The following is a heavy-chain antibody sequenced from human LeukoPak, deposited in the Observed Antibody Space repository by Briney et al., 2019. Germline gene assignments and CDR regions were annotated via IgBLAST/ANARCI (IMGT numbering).Heavy chain of an antibody. CDR3: ARLVTGYSSGWPEPFDY. Sequence: ASVKVSCKASGYTFTSYYMHWVRQAPGQGLEWMGIINPSGGSTSYAQKFQGRVTMTRDTSTSTVYMELSSLRSEDTAVYYCARLVTGYSSGWPEPFDYWGQGTLVTVSS. J-gene: IGHJ4*02. D-gene: IGHD6-19*01. CDR2: INPSGGST. CDR1: GYTFTSYY. V-gene: IGHV1-46*01.